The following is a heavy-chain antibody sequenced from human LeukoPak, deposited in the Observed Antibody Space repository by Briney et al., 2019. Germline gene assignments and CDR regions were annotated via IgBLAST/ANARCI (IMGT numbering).Heavy chain of an antibody. CDR3: AKEPLYCGGDCYEPFDY. CDR2: ISGSGGTT. Sequence: GGSLRLSCAASGFTFSSYAMSWVRQAPGKGLEWVSAISGSGGTTYYADSVKGRFTISRDNSKNTLCLQMNSLRAEDTAVYYCAKEPLYCGGDCYEPFDYWGQGTLVTVSS. J-gene: IGHJ4*02. V-gene: IGHV3-23*01. D-gene: IGHD2-21*02. CDR1: GFTFSSYA.